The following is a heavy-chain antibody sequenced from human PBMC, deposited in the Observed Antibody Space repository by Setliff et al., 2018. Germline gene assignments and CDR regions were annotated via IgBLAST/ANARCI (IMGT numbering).Heavy chain of an antibody. CDR3: SRLVRFCTRTTCQRLSGDDF. J-gene: IGHJ4*02. D-gene: IGHD2-8*01. CDR2: ISPYTGNT. Sequence: ASVKVSCKASGYTFINFGISWVRQAPGQGLEWVGWISPYTGNTYYAPRLQDRVTLTAGTSTNTAYMELRSLISDDTAVYYCSRLVRFCTRTTCQRLSGDDFWGQGTLVTVSS. CDR1: GYTFINFG. V-gene: IGHV1-18*01.